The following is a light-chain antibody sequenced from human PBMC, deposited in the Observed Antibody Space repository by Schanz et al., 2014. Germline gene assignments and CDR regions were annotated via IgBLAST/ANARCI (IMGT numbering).Light chain of an antibody. V-gene: IGLV2-11*01. CDR3: HSYDSLSGAV. CDR2: DVS. J-gene: IGLJ3*02. CDR1: SSDVGAYDY. Sequence: QSALTQPRSVSGSPGQSVTISCTGTSSDVGAYDYVSWYQQHPGKAPKLMIYDVSNRPSGVSNRFSGSKSGNTASLTISGLQAEDEADYYCHSYDSLSGAVFGGGTKLTVL.